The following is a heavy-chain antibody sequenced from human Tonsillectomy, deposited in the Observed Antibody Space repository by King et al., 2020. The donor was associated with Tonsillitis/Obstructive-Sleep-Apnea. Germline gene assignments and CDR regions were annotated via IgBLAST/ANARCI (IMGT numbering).Heavy chain of an antibody. CDR2: ISYDGSNK. CDR1: GFTFSSYA. CDR3: ARDFGGGTAAAGYFDY. J-gene: IGHJ4*02. D-gene: IGHD6-13*01. V-gene: IGHV3-30*04. Sequence: VQLVESGGGVVQPGRSLRLSCAASGFTFSSYAMHWVRQAPGKGLEWVAVISYDGSNKYYADSVKGRFTISRDNSKNTMYLQMNSLRAEDTAVYYCARDFGGGTAAAGYFDYWGQGTLLTVPS.